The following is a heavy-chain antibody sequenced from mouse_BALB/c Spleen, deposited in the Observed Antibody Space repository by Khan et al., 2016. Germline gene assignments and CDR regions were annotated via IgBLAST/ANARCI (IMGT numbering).Heavy chain of an antibody. J-gene: IGHJ2*01. CDR3: ARGGPNWDYFAY. D-gene: IGHD4-1*02. Sequence: QVQLQQPGAELVKPGASVKLSCKASGYTFTSYWMHWVKQRPGQGLEWIGEINPSNGRTNYDEKFKTKATLTVDKSSSTAYMQLSSLTSEDSAVDYCARGGPNWDYFAYWGQGTTLTVSS. CDR1: GYTFTSYW. CDR2: INPSNGRT. V-gene: IGHV1S81*02.